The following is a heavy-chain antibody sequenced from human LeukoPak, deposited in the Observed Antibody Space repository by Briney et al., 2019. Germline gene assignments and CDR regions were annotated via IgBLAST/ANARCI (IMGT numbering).Heavy chain of an antibody. CDR2: INPSGGST. Sequence: ASVKVSCKASGYTFTSYGISWVRQAPGQGLEWMGIINPSGGSTSYAQKFQGRVTMTRDTSTSTVYMELSSLRSEDTAVYYCARDFVVGARYTFDYWGQGTLVTVSS. CDR1: GYTFTSYG. V-gene: IGHV1-46*01. CDR3: ARDFVVGARYTFDY. J-gene: IGHJ4*02. D-gene: IGHD1-26*01.